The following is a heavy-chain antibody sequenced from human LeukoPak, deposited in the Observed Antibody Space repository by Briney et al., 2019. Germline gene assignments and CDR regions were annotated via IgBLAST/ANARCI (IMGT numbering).Heavy chain of an antibody. Sequence: SETLSLTCTVSGGSISSGDYYWSWIRQPPGKGLDWIGYIYYSGSTYYNPSLKSRVTISVDTSKNQFSLKLSSVTAADTAVYYCARARIVVVPAAMSNWFDPWGQGTLVTVSS. CDR1: GGSISSGDYY. CDR2: IYYSGST. V-gene: IGHV4-30-4*01. CDR3: ARARIVVVPAAMSNWFDP. D-gene: IGHD2-2*01. J-gene: IGHJ5*02.